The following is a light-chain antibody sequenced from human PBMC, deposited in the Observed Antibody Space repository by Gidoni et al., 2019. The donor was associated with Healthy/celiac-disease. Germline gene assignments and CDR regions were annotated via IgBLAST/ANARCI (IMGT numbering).Light chain of an antibody. CDR2: GAS. V-gene: IGKV3-20*01. CDR1: QSVSSSY. Sequence: EIVLTQSPGTLSLSPGERATLSCRASQSVSSSYLAWYQQKPGQAPRLLIYGASSRATGIPDRFSGSGCGTDFTLTISRLEPEDCAVYYCQQYGSPRTFGGGTKVEIK. CDR3: QQYGSPRT. J-gene: IGKJ4*01.